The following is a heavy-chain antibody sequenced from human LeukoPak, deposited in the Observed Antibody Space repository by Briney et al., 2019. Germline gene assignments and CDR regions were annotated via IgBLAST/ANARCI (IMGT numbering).Heavy chain of an antibody. CDR1: GYTFTGYY. CDR3: ARAVRGVIKSLPWFDP. J-gene: IGHJ5*02. V-gene: IGHV1-2*02. Sequence: ASVKVSCKASGYTFTGYYMHWARQAPGQGLEWMGWINPNSGGTDYAQKFQGRVTMTRDTSISTAYMELSRLRSDDTAVYYCARAVRGVIKSLPWFDPWGQGTLVTVSS. D-gene: IGHD3-10*01. CDR2: INPNSGGT.